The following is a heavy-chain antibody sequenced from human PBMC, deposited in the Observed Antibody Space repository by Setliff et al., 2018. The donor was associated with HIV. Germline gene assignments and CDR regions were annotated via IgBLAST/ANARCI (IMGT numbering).Heavy chain of an antibody. CDR2: LISIFKIP. D-gene: IGHD3-3*01. V-gene: IGHV1-69*13. J-gene: IGHJ4*02. CDR3: ATSPWTEVSVSSY. CDR1: GGTFRSQA. Sequence: SVKVSCKTSGGTFRSQAISWVRQAPGQGLEWMGGLISIFKIPQIAQKFQGRVTITADESTSTAYMELSSLRSEDTAVYYCATSPWTEVSVSSYWGQGTLVTVSS.